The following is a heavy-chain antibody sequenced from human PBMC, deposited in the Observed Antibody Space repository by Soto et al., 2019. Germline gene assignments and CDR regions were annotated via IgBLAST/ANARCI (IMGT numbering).Heavy chain of an antibody. CDR2: AAYSGGT. V-gene: IGHV4-39*01. CDR1: GGSIANNNYF. D-gene: IGHD2-15*01. Sequence: KASETLSLTCTVSGGSIANNNYFWGWVRQPPGKGLEWIGSAAYSGGTYKNPSLKSRVTVSVDTSKNQFSLKLTSVTAADTAVYYRAKVVVGATSHSDFDSWGQGTLVTVSS. J-gene: IGHJ4*02. CDR3: AKVVVGATSHSDFDS.